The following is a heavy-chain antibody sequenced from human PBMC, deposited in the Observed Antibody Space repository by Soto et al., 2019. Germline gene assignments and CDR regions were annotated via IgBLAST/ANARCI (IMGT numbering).Heavy chain of an antibody. CDR3: ARDTERLGELSPPGF. V-gene: IGHV1-18*01. D-gene: IGHD3-16*02. CDR1: GFTFNNYA. J-gene: IGHJ4*02. Sequence: QVQLVQSGAEVKKPGASVKVSCKASGFTFNNYAFTWVRQAPGQGLEWMGWISTYNGNTNSAQKLQGRITMTADTSTSTAYMELRSLTSDDTAVYYCARDTERLGELSPPGFWGQGTLVTVSS. CDR2: ISTYNGNT.